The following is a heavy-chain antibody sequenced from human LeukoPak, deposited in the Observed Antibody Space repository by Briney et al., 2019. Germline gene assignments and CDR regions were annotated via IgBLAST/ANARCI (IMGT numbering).Heavy chain of an antibody. Sequence: PSETLSLTCTVSGGSLSSYYGSWIRQPPGKGLEWMGYIYYTGSTNYNPSLKSRVTITVDTSKNQCSLKLSSVTAADTAVDYCARQERVVSPFFDYWRQGTLVTVSS. D-gene: IGHD3-3*01. CDR2: IYYTGST. V-gene: IGHV4-59*01. CDR1: GGSLSSYY. J-gene: IGHJ4*02. CDR3: ARQERVVSPFFDY.